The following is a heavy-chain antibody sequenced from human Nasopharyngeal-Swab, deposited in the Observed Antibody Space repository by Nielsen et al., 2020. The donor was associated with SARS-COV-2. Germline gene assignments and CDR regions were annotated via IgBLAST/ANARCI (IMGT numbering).Heavy chain of an antibody. CDR2: INHSGST. J-gene: IGHJ4*02. CDR1: GGSFSGYY. D-gene: IGHD2-21*02. V-gene: IGHV4-34*01. CDR3: AREKRVVVTAGGFDY. Sequence: SEPLSLTCAVYGGSFSGYYWSWIRQPPGKGLEWIGEINHSGSTNYNPSLKSRVTISVDTSKNQFSLKLSSVTAADTAVYYCAREKRVVVTAGGFDYWGQGTLVTVSS.